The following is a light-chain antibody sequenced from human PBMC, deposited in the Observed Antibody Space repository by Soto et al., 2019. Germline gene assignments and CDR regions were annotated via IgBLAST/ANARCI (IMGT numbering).Light chain of an antibody. Sequence: QSALTQPASVSGSPGQSITISCTGTSNGIGAYDYVSWYQQHPGKDPKLLIFAVTYRPSWVSDRFSGSKSGRTASLTISGLQSEDEADYYCSSYTSVIAVVFGGGTQLTVL. CDR1: SNGIGAYDY. J-gene: IGLJ2*01. CDR2: AVT. V-gene: IGLV2-14*03. CDR3: SSYTSVIAVV.